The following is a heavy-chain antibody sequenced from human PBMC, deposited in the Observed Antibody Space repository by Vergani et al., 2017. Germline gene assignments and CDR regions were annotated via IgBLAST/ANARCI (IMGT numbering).Heavy chain of an antibody. CDR2: IYTSGAT. J-gene: IGHJ5*02. V-gene: IGHV4-61*02. CDR3: ARHTMFRGVIIPSNWFDP. Sequence: QVQLQESGPGLVKPSQTLSLTCTVSGGSFSTGGQSWTWLRQSAGKGLEWIGRIYTSGATNYNPSLRSRAIMSVDASKNQFSLKLTSVTAADTAVYYCARHTMFRGVIIPSNWFDPWGQGTLVTVSS. D-gene: IGHD3-10*01. CDR1: GGSFSTGGQS.